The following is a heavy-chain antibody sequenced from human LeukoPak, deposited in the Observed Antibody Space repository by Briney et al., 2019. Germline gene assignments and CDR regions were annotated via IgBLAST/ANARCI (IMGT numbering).Heavy chain of an antibody. D-gene: IGHD3-22*01. J-gene: IGHJ4*02. CDR1: GFTFSNYA. Sequence: GGSLRLSCAASGFTFSNYAMTWVRQAPGKGLEWVSSISNTGERTYYADSVKGRFTISRDNSKNTLYLQMNSLRAEDTAVYYCAKDRRRSGYYSSFDYWGQGTLVTVSS. CDR3: AKDRRRSGYYSSFDY. V-gene: IGHV3-23*01. CDR2: ISNTGERT.